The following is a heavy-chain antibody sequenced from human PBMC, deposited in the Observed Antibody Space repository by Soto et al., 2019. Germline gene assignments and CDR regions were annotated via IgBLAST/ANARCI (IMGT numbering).Heavy chain of an antibody. CDR1: GFTISSNY. CDR2: IYTGGST. CDR3: ARTPYCGSISWFDY. Sequence: EVQLVETGGGLIQPGGSLRLSCAASGFTISSNYMSWVRQATWKGLEWVSIIYTGGSTYYADSVKGRFTICRDTSKNRLYLQMNSLGAEDTAVYYCARTPYCGSISWFDYWGQGTLVTVSS. V-gene: IGHV3-53*02. D-gene: IGHD6-13*01. J-gene: IGHJ4*02.